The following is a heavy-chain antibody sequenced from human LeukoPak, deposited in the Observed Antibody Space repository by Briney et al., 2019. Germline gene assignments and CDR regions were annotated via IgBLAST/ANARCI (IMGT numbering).Heavy chain of an antibody. J-gene: IGHJ4*02. CDR3: SRGSGWLSVY. Sequence: GGSLGLSCTASGFTFGDYLMSWFRQAPRKGLEWIGFISGGTTEYAASVKGRFTISRDDSTSIAYLQMNSLTTEDTAVYYCSRGSGWLSVYWGQGTLVTVSS. CDR2: ISGGTT. D-gene: IGHD6-19*01. CDR1: GFTFGDYL. V-gene: IGHV3-49*03.